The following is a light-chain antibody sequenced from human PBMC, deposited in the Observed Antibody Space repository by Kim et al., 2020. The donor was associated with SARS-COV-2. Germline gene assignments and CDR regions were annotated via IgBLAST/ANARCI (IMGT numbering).Light chain of an antibody. CDR2: DDS. J-gene: IGLJ2*01. Sequence: SSELTQPPSVSVAPGKTARITCGGNNIGSKSVHWYQQKPGQAPVLVVYDDSDRPSGIHERFSGSNSGNTATLTISRVEAGDEADYYCQVWDSSSDHVVFGGGTQMTVL. CDR3: QVWDSSSDHVV. CDR1: NIGSKS. V-gene: IGLV3-21*03.